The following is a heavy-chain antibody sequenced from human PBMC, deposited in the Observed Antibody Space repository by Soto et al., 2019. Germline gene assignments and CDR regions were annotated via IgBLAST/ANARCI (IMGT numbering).Heavy chain of an antibody. D-gene: IGHD3-22*01. Sequence: PGGSLRLSCAASGFSISYNYMIWVRQAPGRGLEWVSSLYSGGNTYDADSVRGRFAISRDNAKNTLYLQMNSLRAEDTAVYYCARDEMETYYYDSSGYYVTAWGQGTLVTVSS. CDR1: GFSISYNY. J-gene: IGHJ5*02. V-gene: IGHV3-53*01. CDR3: ARDEMETYYYDSSGYYVTA. CDR2: LYSGGNT.